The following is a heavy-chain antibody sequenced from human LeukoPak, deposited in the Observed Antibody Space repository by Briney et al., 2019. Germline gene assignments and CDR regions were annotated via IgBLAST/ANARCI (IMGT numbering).Heavy chain of an antibody. J-gene: IGHJ5*02. D-gene: IGHD2-8*01. CDR1: GYTFTSYD. V-gene: IGHV1-8*01. CDR3: AREYCTNGVCQGFDP. CDR2: MNPNSGNT. Sequence: RASVKVSCKASGYTFTSYDINWVRQAPGQGLEWMGWMNPNSGNTGYAQKFQGRVTMTRNTSISTAYMELSSLRSEDTAVYYCAREYCTNGVCQGFDPWGQGTLVTVSS.